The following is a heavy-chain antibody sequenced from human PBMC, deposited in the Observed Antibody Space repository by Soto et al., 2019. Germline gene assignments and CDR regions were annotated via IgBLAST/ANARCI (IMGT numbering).Heavy chain of an antibody. V-gene: IGHV1-69*01. CDR3: ERAGDTAMVPNTQSSYGMDV. J-gene: IGHJ6*02. CDR1: GGTFSSYA. CDR2: IIPIFGTA. D-gene: IGHD5-18*01. Sequence: QVQLVQSGAEVKKPGSSVKVSCKASGGTFSSYAISWVRQAPGQGLEWMGGIIPIFGTANYAQKFQGRATITADESTRTAYMELSSLRSENTAVNYCERAGDTAMVPNTQSSYGMDVWAKGPRSPSP.